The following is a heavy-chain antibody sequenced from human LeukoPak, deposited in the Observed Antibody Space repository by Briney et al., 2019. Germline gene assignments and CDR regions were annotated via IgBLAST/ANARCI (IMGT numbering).Heavy chain of an antibody. CDR3: ARDDSSGYDY. CDR2: IDPSDSYT. CDR1: GYSFTNYW. D-gene: IGHD3-22*01. J-gene: IGHJ4*02. V-gene: IGHV5-10-1*01. Sequence: GESLKISCKGSGYSFTNYWISWVRQMPGKGLEWMGRIDPSDSYTNYSPSFQGHVTISTDKSISTAYLQWSSLKASDTAMYFCARDDSSGYDYWGQGTLVTVSS.